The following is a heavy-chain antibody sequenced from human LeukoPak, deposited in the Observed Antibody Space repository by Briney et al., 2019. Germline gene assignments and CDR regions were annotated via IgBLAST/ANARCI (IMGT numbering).Heavy chain of an antibody. CDR1: GFTFDDYA. CDR2: ISWNSGSI. D-gene: IGHD3-22*01. Sequence: PGGSLRLPCAASGFTFDDYAMHWVRQAPGKGLEWVSGISWNSGSIGYADSVKGRFTISRDNAKNSLYLQMNSLRAEDTALYYCAKDQDYYDADGMDVWGQGTTVTVSS. V-gene: IGHV3-9*01. J-gene: IGHJ6*02. CDR3: AKDQDYYDADGMDV.